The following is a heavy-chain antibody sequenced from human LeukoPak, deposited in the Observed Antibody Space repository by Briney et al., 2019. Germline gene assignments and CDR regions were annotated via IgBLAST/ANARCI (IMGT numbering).Heavy chain of an antibody. CDR1: GGTFSNHA. CDR3: ATRMPGSQSDN. Sequence: SVKVSCKASGGTFSNHAISWVRQAPGHGLEWMGGIIPIFETPSYAQKFQGRVTITADESTTTAYMELSSLRSDDTAVYFCATRMPGSQSDNWGQGTLVTVSS. D-gene: IGHD3-10*01. V-gene: IGHV1-69*13. J-gene: IGHJ4*02. CDR2: IIPIFETP.